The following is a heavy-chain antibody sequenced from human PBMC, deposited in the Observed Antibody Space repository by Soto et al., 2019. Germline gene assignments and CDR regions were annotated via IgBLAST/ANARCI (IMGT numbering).Heavy chain of an antibody. V-gene: IGHV4-59*08. CDR2: IYYSGST. CDR3: ARLPVAHFYYMDV. D-gene: IGHD2-15*01. J-gene: IGHJ6*03. Sequence: SETLSLTCTVSGGSISSYYWSWIRQPPGKGLEWIGYIYYSGSTNYNPSLKSRVTISVDTSKNQFSLKLSSVTAADTAVYYCARLPVAHFYYMDVWGKGTTVTAP. CDR1: GGSISSYY.